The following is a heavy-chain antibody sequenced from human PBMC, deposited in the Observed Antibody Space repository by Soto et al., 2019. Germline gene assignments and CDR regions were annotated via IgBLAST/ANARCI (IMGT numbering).Heavy chain of an antibody. J-gene: IGHJ6*02. CDR2: ISGYNGNT. CDR3: AREGPRPYYYYGMDV. V-gene: IGHV1-18*01. Sequence: QVPLVQSGAEVKKPGASVKVSCKSSGYTFSMSGISWVRQAPGQGLEWMGWISGYNGNTNYEQKFQDRVTMTTDTTTNTAYMELRSLRSDDTAVYYCAREGPRPYYYYGMDVWGQGTTVTVSS. CDR1: GYTFSMSG.